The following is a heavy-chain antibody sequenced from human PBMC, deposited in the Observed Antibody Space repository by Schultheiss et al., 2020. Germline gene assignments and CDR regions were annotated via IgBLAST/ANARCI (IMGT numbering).Heavy chain of an antibody. CDR3: ARDRGTGTPFDY. Sequence: GGSLRLSCAASGFTLSSYWIHWVRQAPGKGLVWVSRIDSDGSSTTYADSVKGRFTTSRDNAKNTVYLQMNSLSAEDTAVYYCARDRGTGTPFDYWGQGALVTVSS. CDR2: IDSDGSST. V-gene: IGHV3-74*01. D-gene: IGHD1-7*01. CDR1: GFTLSSYW. J-gene: IGHJ4*02.